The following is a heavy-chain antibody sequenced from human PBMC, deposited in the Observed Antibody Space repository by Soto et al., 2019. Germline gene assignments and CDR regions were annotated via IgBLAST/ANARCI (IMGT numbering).Heavy chain of an antibody. CDR3: AKDRLTGDLVDAFDI. Sequence: GGSLRLSCAASGFTFSSYGMHWVRQAPGKGLEWVAVISYDGSNKYYADSVKGRFTVSRDNSKNTLFLQMNSLRAEDTAVYYCAKDRLTGDLVDAFDIWGQGTMVTVSS. CDR2: ISYDGSNK. CDR1: GFTFSSYG. J-gene: IGHJ3*02. D-gene: IGHD7-27*01. V-gene: IGHV3-30*18.